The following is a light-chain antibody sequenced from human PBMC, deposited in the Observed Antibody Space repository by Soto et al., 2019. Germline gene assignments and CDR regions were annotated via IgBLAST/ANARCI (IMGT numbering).Light chain of an antibody. J-gene: IGKJ1*01. CDR2: QAS. CDR3: QQYTKT. Sequence: DIQMTQSPSTLSAAVGDRVTITCRASQSISRWLAWYQQKPGKAPKLLSYQASSIESGVPARFSGSGSGTEFTLTISSLQPDDFATYYCQQYTKTFGQGTTVEIK. CDR1: QSISRW. V-gene: IGKV1-5*03.